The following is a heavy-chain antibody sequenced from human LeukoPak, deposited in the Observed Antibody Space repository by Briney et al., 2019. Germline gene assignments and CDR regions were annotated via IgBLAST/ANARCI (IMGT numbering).Heavy chain of an antibody. V-gene: IGHV3-48*01. J-gene: IGHJ4*02. Sequence: GGSLRLSCAASGFTFSSYSMNWVRQAPGKGLEWVSYISSSSSTIYYAVSVKGRFTISRDNAKNSLYLQMNSLRAEDTAVYYCARDKVYSSGWYVGEGVAFDYWGQGTLVTVPS. CDR2: ISSSSSTI. CDR1: GFTFSSYS. D-gene: IGHD6-19*01. CDR3: ARDKVYSSGWYVGEGVAFDY.